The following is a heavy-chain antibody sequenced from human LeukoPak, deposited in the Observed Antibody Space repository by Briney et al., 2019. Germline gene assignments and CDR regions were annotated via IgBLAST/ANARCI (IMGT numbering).Heavy chain of an antibody. J-gene: IGHJ2*01. Sequence: GSLRLSCAASGFTVSSNYMSWVRQSPGKGLEWIGNVYYSGRTYYNPSLQSRVIISIDTSKNQFSLRLNSLTAADSAVYYCAVFYDSSGNYYSSYWYFDVWGRGTLVTVSS. D-gene: IGHD3-22*01. CDR2: VYYSGRT. CDR1: GFTVSSNY. CDR3: AVFYDSSGNYYSSYWYFDV. V-gene: IGHV4-59*02.